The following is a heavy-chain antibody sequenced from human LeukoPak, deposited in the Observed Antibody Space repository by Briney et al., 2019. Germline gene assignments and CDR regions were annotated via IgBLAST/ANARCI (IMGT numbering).Heavy chain of an antibody. J-gene: IGHJ4*02. CDR2: ISGSGGSS. D-gene: IGHD6-19*01. CDR1: GFTVSSHY. V-gene: IGHV3-23*01. Sequence: PGGSLRLSCAASGFTVSSHYMSWVRQAPGKGLEWVSGISGSGGSSYYADSVKGRFTISRDNSKNTLYLQMNSLRDEDTAVYYCARGHSSGWYDYWGQGTLVTVSS. CDR3: ARGHSSGWYDY.